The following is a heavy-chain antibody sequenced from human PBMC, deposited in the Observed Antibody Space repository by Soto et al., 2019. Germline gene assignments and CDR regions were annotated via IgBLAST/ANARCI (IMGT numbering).Heavy chain of an antibody. Sequence: SETLSLTCAVYGGSFSGYYWTWIRQPPGTGLEWIGEINHSGSTNYNPSLKSRVTISVDTSKNQFSLKLTSVTAADTAVYYCARDKLPGLFAYCGQGTLVTVSS. V-gene: IGHV4-34*01. CDR2: INHSGST. CDR1: GGSFSGYY. J-gene: IGHJ4*02. CDR3: ARDKLPGLFAY.